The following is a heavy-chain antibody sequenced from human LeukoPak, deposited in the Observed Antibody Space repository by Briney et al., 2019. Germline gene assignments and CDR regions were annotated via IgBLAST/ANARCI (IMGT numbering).Heavy chain of an antibody. CDR2: ISSSGSTI. CDR3: ARDVGPRTENWFDP. D-gene: IGHD1-26*01. CDR1: GFTFSSYE. Sequence: GGSLRLSCAASGFTFSSYEMNWVRQAPGRGLEWVSYISSSGSTIYYADSVKGRFTISRDNAKNSLYLQMNSLRAEDTAVYYCARDVGPRTENWFDPWGQGTLVTVSS. J-gene: IGHJ5*02. V-gene: IGHV3-48*03.